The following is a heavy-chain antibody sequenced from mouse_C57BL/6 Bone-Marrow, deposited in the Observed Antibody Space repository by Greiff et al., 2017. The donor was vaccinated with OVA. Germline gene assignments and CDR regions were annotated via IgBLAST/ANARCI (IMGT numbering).Heavy chain of an antibody. J-gene: IGHJ2*01. Sequence: EVQLQESGPGLVKPSQSLSLTCSVTGYSITSGYYWNWIRQFPGNKLEWMGYISYDGSNNYNPSLKNRISITRDTSKNQFFLKLNSVTTEDTATYYCARWGYYSNYFDYWGQGTTLTVSS. D-gene: IGHD2-5*01. CDR3: ARWGYYSNYFDY. CDR2: ISYDGSN. CDR1: GYSITSGYY. V-gene: IGHV3-6*01.